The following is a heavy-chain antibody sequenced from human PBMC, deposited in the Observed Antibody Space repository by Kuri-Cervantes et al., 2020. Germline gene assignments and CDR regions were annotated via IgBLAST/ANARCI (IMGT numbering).Heavy chain of an antibody. V-gene: IGHV4-59*12. Sequence: GSLRLSCTVSGDSISSFYWSWIRQPPGKGLDWIGNIYYSGSTNYNPSLKSRVTISVDTSKNQFSLKLSPVTAADTAVYYCARGRGANRSSPGWRIAVAGLGWFDPWGQGTLVTVSS. CDR3: ARGRGANRSSPGWRIAVAGLGWFDP. CDR1: GDSISSFY. J-gene: IGHJ5*02. D-gene: IGHD6-19*01. CDR2: IYYSGST.